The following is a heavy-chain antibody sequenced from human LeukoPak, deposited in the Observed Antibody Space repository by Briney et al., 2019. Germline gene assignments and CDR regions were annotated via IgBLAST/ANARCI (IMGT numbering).Heavy chain of an antibody. V-gene: IGHV5-51*01. CDR3: SSLYSSSWYGGMLV. J-gene: IGHJ4*02. CDR2: IYPGDSDT. Sequence: GESLNISCKGSGYIFTNYWIAWVRQMPGKGLEWMGIIYPGDSDTRYSPSFQGQVTISADKSINSAYLQWSSLKASDTAMYYCSSLYSSSWYGGMLVWGQGTLVTVSS. D-gene: IGHD6-13*01. CDR1: GYIFTNYW.